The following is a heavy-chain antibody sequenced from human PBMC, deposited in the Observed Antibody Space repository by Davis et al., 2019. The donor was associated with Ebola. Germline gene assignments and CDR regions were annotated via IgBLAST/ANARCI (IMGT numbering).Heavy chain of an antibody. CDR3: ARDPRRFREFYYYYDGMDV. CDR1: GFTFSDYY. CDR2: ISSSGSTI. J-gene: IGHJ6*02. D-gene: IGHD3-10*01. Sequence: GESLKISCAASGFTFSDYYMSWIRQAPGKGLEWVSYISSSGSTIYYADSVKGRFTISRDNAKNSLYLQMNSLRAEDTAVYYCARDPRRFREFYYYYDGMDVWGQGTTVTVSS. V-gene: IGHV3-11*01.